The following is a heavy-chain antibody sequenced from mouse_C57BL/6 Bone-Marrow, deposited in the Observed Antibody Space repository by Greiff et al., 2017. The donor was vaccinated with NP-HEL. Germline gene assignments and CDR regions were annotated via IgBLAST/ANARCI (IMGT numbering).Heavy chain of an antibody. D-gene: IGHD2-3*01. CDR1: GYSITSGYD. V-gene: IGHV3-1*01. Sequence: EVQLVESGPGMVKPSQSLSLTCTVTGYSITSGYDWHWIRHFPGNKLEWMGYISYSGSTNYNPSLKSRISITHDTSKNHFFLKLNSVTTEDTATYYCARGGYDGYYPYFDYWGQGTTLTVSS. CDR2: ISYSGST. CDR3: ARGGYDGYYPYFDY. J-gene: IGHJ2*01.